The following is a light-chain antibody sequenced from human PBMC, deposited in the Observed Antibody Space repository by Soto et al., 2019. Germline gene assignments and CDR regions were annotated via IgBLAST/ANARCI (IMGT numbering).Light chain of an antibody. CDR2: GNS. CDR1: SSNIGAGYD. Sequence: QSVLTQPPSVSGAPGQRVTISCTGNSSNIGAGYDVHWYQQLPGKAPKLLIFGNSHRPSGVPDRFFGSKSGTSASLAITGLQAEDEAAYYCHSYDRSLSGSVFGGGTKLTVL. V-gene: IGLV1-40*01. CDR3: HSYDRSLSGSV. J-gene: IGLJ3*02.